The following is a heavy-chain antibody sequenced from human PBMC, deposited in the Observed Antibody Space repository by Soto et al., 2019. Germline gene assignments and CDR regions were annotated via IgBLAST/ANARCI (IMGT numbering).Heavy chain of an antibody. D-gene: IGHD5-12*01. CDR3: VRDNLLWIEGHYMDV. CDR1: GFTFSSYW. J-gene: IGHJ6*03. CDR2: IKQDGSEK. V-gene: IGHV3-7*01. Sequence: EVQLVESGGGLVQPGGSLRLSCAASGFTFSSYWMSWVRQAPGKGLEWVANIKQDGSEKYYVDSVKGRFTISRDNAKNSLYLQMNSLRAEDTAVYYCVRDNLLWIEGHYMDVWGKGTTVTVSS.